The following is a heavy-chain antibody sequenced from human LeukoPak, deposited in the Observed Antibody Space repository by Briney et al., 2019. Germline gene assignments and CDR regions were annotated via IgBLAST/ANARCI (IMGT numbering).Heavy chain of an antibody. Sequence: GGSLRLSCTASKFTFSSYGMQWVRQAPGKGLEWVAVISSDGGTKYYADSVKGRFTLSRDNSRNTLDLQMNSLGPEDTAVYYCAKEYDSGGYGAYFDYWGQGTLVTVS. CDR3: AKEYDSGGYGAYFDY. CDR2: ISSDGGTK. V-gene: IGHV3-30*18. CDR1: KFTFSSYG. D-gene: IGHD3-10*01. J-gene: IGHJ4*02.